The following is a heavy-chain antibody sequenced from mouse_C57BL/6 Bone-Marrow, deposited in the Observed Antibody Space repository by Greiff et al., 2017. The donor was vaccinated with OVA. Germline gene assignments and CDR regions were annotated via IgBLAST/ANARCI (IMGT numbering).Heavy chain of an antibody. CDR2: IRNKANGYTT. Sequence: EVHLVESGGGLVQPGGSLSLSCAASGFTFTDYYMSWVRQPPGKALEWLGFIRNKANGYTTEYSASVKGRFTISRDNSQSILYLQMNALRAEDSATYYCARSLYYPFAYWGQGTLVTVSA. CDR1: GFTFTDYY. D-gene: IGHD1-1*01. V-gene: IGHV7-3*01. J-gene: IGHJ3*01. CDR3: ARSLYYPFAY.